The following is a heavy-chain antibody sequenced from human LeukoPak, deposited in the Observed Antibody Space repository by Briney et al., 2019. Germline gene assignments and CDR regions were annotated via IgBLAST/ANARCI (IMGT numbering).Heavy chain of an antibody. CDR3: ARDPRGVYWYFDL. CDR1: GFTFSSYS. V-gene: IGHV3-21*01. J-gene: IGHJ2*01. Sequence: PGGSLRLSCAASGFTFSSYSMNWVRQAPGKGLEWVSSISSSSSYIYYADSVKGRFTISRDNAKNSLYLQMNSLRAEDTAVYYCARDPRGVYWYFDLWGRGTLVTVSS. D-gene: IGHD3-10*01. CDR2: ISSSSSYI.